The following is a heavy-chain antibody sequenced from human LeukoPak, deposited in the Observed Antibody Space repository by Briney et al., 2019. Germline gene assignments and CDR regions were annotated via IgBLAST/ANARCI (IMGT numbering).Heavy chain of an antibody. D-gene: IGHD6-19*01. CDR1: GGTFSSYA. CDR2: IIPIFGTA. V-gene: IGHV1-69*13. Sequence: SVKVSCKASGGTFSSYAISWVRQAPGQGLEWVGGIIPIFGTANYAQKFQGRFTITADESTSTAYMELSSLRSEDTAVYYCARVGILAGYSSGWYYFDYWGQGTLVTVSS. J-gene: IGHJ4*02. CDR3: ARVGILAGYSSGWYYFDY.